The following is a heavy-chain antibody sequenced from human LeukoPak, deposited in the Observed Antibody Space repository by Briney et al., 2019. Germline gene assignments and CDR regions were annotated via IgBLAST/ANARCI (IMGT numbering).Heavy chain of an antibody. J-gene: IGHJ4*02. CDR3: ATTMIGPFDY. CDR2: IIPIFGTA. Sequence: SVTVWYMASGGTFSNYAMSWSRQAPGQGIEWMGGIIPIFGTANYAQKFQGRVTITADESTSTAYMELSSPRSEDTAVYYCATTMIGPFDYWGQGTLVTVSS. D-gene: IGHD3-22*01. V-gene: IGHV1-69*01. CDR1: GGTFSNYA.